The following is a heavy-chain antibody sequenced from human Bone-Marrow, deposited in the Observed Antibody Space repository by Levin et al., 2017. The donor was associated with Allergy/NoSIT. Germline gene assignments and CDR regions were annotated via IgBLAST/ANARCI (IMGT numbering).Heavy chain of an antibody. D-gene: IGHD2/OR15-2a*01. J-gene: IGHJ5*02. CDR2: IHHSGNT. CDR1: RGSITNTNW. CDR3: ARDPRNAVVLQAPHRNWFDV. Sequence: SQTLSLTCAVSRGSITNTNWWSWVRQAPGTGLEWIGEIHHSGNTNYNPSLESRVTMSIDKSNNLFSLRLTSVTAADSAVYYCARDPRNAVVLQAPHRNWFDVWGQGTRVTVSS. V-gene: IGHV4-4*02.